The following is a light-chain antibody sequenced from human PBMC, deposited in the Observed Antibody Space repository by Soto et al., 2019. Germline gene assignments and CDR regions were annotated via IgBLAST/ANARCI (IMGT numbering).Light chain of an antibody. J-gene: IGKJ1*01. CDR2: GAS. CDR3: QQYSSWLWT. Sequence: IVMTQSPATLSVSPGERANLSCRASQSVGTKLAWYQQTPGQAPRLLIYGASNRATGVPARISGSVSGTEFTLNIASLQSEDFAVYYCQQYSSWLWTFGQGTKVDIK. V-gene: IGKV3-15*01. CDR1: QSVGTK.